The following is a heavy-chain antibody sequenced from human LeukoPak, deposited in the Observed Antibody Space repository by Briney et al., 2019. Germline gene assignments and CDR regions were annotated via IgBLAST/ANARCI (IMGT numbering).Heavy chain of an antibody. Sequence: PGGSLRLSCAASGFSFSSYAMHWVRQAPGKGLEWVAVISYDGDSNNKYYADSAKGRFTISRDNSKNTLYLQMNRLRAEDTAVYYCARDWGEGFFSMAFDIWGQGTMVTVSS. CDR1: GFSFSSYA. J-gene: IGHJ3*02. V-gene: IGHV3-30-3*01. D-gene: IGHD3-16*01. CDR2: ISYDGDSNNK. CDR3: ARDWGEGFFSMAFDI.